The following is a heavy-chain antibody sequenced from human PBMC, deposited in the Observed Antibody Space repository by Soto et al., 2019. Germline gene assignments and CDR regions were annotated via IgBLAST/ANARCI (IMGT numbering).Heavy chain of an antibody. CDR3: XXXXSPPGEFFYDAFDV. CDR2: IKRDGTVT. CDR1: GFTFSAFW. Sequence: EVQLVESGGGLVQPGESLRLSCAASGFTFSAFWMTWLRQAPGKGLEWVANIKRDGTVTHYGDSVEGRCTLSRDNAQXXXXXXXXXXXXXXXXXXXXXXXXSPPGEFFYDAFDVWGQGTVVTVSS. V-gene: IGHV3-7*02. J-gene: IGHJ3*01. D-gene: IGHD2-21*01.